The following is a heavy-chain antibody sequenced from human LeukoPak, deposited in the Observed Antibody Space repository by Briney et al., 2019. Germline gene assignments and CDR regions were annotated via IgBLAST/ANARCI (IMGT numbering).Heavy chain of an antibody. CDR3: ARGRGYSYGFFDY. D-gene: IGHD5-18*01. CDR2: INHSGST. Sequence: SETLSLTCAVYGGSFSGYYWSWIRQPPGKGLEWIEEINHSGSTNYNPSLKSRVTISVDTSKSQFSLKLSSVTAADTAVYYCARGRGYSYGFFDYWGQGTLVTVSS. J-gene: IGHJ4*02. V-gene: IGHV4-34*01. CDR1: GGSFSGYY.